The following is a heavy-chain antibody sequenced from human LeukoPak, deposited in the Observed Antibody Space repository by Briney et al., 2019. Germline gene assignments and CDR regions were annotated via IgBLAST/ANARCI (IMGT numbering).Heavy chain of an antibody. Sequence: GGSLRLSCAASGFTFSNCWMSWVRQAPGKGLEWVANIKKDGSEKYYVDSVKGRFTISRDNAKNSLYLQMNSLRAEDTAVYYCARGIAAAGPTVGYFDYWGQGTLVTVSS. CDR3: ARGIAAAGPTVGYFDY. CDR1: GFTFSNCW. CDR2: IKKDGSEK. V-gene: IGHV3-7*01. J-gene: IGHJ4*02. D-gene: IGHD6-13*01.